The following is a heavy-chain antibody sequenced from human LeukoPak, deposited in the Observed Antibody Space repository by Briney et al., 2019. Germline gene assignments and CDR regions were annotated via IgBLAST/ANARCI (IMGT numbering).Heavy chain of an antibody. CDR2: IYHSGST. J-gene: IGHJ4*02. CDR3: ARGRVAVAGTRFDY. Sequence: SETLSLTCAVSGGSISSSNWWSWIRQPPGKGLEWIGEIYHSGSTNYNPSLKSRVTISVDKSKTQFSLKLSSVTAADTAVYYCARGRVAVAGTRFDYWGQGTLVTVSS. CDR1: GGSISSSNW. V-gene: IGHV4-4*02. D-gene: IGHD6-19*01.